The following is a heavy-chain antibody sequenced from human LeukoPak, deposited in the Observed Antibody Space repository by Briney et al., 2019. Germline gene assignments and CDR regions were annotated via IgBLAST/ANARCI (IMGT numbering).Heavy chain of an antibody. J-gene: IGHJ4*02. V-gene: IGHV3-33*08. CDR1: GFTFSDYY. Sequence: QAQLVESGGGLVKPGGSLRLSCAASGFTFSDYYMSWIRQAPGKGLEWVADIWYDGSNKYYADSVKGRFTISRDNSKNTLYLQMNSLRAEDTAVYYCARDRSYSSLCDWGQGTLVTVSS. CDR3: ARDRSYSSLCD. D-gene: IGHD6-13*01. CDR2: IWYDGSNK.